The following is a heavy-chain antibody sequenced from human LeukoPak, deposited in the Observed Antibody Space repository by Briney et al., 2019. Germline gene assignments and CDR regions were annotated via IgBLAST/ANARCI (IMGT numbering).Heavy chain of an antibody. CDR3: ARELHSSGWYGRAFDI. Sequence: PGGSLRLSCAASGFTFSSYAMSWVRQAPVKGLEWVSAISGSGGSTYYADSVKGRFTISRHNSKNTLYLQMNSLRAEDTAVYYCARELHSSGWYGRAFDIWGQGTMVTVSS. D-gene: IGHD6-19*01. J-gene: IGHJ3*02. CDR2: ISGSGGST. CDR1: GFTFSSYA. V-gene: IGHV3-23*01.